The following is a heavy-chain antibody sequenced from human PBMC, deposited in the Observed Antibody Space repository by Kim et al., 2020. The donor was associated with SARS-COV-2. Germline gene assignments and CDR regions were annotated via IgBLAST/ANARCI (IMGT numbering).Heavy chain of an antibody. V-gene: IGHV1-3*01. D-gene: IGHD3-9*01. J-gene: IGHJ4*02. Sequence: YSQKFQGRVTITRDTSASTAYMELSSLRSEDTAVYYCASADILTGGFDYWGQGTLVTVSS. CDR3: ASADILTGGFDY.